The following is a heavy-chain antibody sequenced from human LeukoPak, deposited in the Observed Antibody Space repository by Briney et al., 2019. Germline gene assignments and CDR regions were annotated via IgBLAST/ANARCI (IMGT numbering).Heavy chain of an antibody. CDR1: GLAFNYAW. D-gene: IGHD3-10*01. Sequence: PGGSLRLSCAASGLAFNYAWVSWVRQAPGKGLEWIGRIKSKPDGGTTDYAAPVKGRFTISRDDSKNTLYLQMNSLRAEDTALYYCAKDLLPNYYGSGSYLGYFDYWGQGTLVTVSS. V-gene: IGHV3-15*05. CDR3: AKDLLPNYYGSGSYLGYFDY. CDR2: IKSKPDGGTT. J-gene: IGHJ4*02.